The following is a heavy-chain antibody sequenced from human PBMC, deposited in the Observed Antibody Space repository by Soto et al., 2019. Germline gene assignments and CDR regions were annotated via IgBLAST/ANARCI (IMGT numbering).Heavy chain of an antibody. CDR2: IYYSGTT. J-gene: IGHJ4*02. D-gene: IGHD2-15*01. CDR1: GGSISSGDYY. CDR3: VRSGTSSGRFSDY. V-gene: IGHV4-30-4*01. Sequence: SEPLSLTCTVSGGSISSGDYYWSWIRQPPGKGLEWIGYIYYSGTTYYNPSLKSRVTISVDKSITTAYLQWSSLKAADTAMYYCVRSGTSSGRFSDYWGQGTLVTVSS.